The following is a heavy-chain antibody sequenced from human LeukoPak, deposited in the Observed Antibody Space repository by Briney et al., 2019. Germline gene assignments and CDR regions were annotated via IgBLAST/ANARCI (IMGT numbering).Heavy chain of an antibody. V-gene: IGHV3-74*03. Sequence: GGSLRLSCVISGFSFRNYWMHWVRQAPGRGLVWVSRLNSDETSATYADSVKGRFTISRDTAKNTLYLDMNSLRVEDTAVYYCARAPPPSLTHRFTPGGQGTLFTVPS. J-gene: IGHJ5*02. CDR1: GFSFRNYW. D-gene: IGHD1-14*01. CDR2: LNSDETSA. CDR3: ARAPPPSLTHRFTP.